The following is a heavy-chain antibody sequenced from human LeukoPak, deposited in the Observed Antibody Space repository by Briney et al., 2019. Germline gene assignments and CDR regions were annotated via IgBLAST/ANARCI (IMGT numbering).Heavy chain of an antibody. CDR3: AKSRGWFEVLDV. CDR2: ISASSRTI. Sequence: GGSLRLSCAASGFDFTGNHMNWVRQVPGKGLEWLSYISASSRTIHYADFVKGRFTVSRDNAENSLYLQMDSLRVEDTAIYYCAKSRGWFEVLDVRGQGTLVTVSS. J-gene: IGHJ3*01. V-gene: IGHV3-48*04. CDR1: GFDFTGNH. D-gene: IGHD3-10*01.